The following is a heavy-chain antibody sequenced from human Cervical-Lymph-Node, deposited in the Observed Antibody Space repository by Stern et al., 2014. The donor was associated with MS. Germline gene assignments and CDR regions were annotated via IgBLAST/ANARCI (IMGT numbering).Heavy chain of an antibody. Sequence: QVQLVPSGAAVKKPGASVKVSCKASGYTFTSYYMHWVRHAPAQGLAWRGIINPSGGSTSYAQKFQGRVTMTRDTSTSTVYMELSSLRSEDTAVYYCATTIRTSYPSGYWGQGTLVTVSS. J-gene: IGHJ4*02. CDR1: GYTFTSYY. D-gene: IGHD1-26*01. V-gene: IGHV1-46*01. CDR2: INPSGGST. CDR3: ATTIRTSYPSGY.